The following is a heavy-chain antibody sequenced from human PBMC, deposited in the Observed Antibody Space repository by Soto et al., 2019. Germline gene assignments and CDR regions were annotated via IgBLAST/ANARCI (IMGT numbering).Heavy chain of an antibody. Sequence: QVQLVQSGGGVVQPGRSLRLSCVTSGFIFRGYGMHWVRQAPGKGLEWVAVIWSDGTSTYYADSVKGRLTISRDNTKNTVCLQMNNLRAEDTAVYYCARVFNSVWGFDYWGQGPMVTVSS. J-gene: IGHJ4*02. CDR1: GFIFRGYG. CDR3: ARVFNSVWGFDY. CDR2: IWSDGTST. V-gene: IGHV3-33*01. D-gene: IGHD6-19*01.